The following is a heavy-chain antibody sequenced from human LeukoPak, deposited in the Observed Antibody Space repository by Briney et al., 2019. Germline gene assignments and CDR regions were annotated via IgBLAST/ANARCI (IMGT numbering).Heavy chain of an antibody. Sequence: GGSLRLSCAASGFTVSSNYMSWVRQAPGKGLEWVSVIYSGGSRYYADSVKGRFTISRDNSKNTLYLQMNSLRAEDTAVYYCARGGMRYSGSYYGYWGQGTLVTVSS. J-gene: IGHJ4*02. V-gene: IGHV3-53*01. CDR1: GFTVSSNY. D-gene: IGHD1-26*01. CDR2: IYSGGSR. CDR3: ARGGMRYSGSYYGY.